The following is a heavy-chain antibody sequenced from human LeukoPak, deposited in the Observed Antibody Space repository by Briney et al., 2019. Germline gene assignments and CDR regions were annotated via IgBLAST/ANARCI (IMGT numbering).Heavy chain of an antibody. CDR1: GGSICSGSYY. J-gene: IGHJ4*02. Sequence: SETLSLTCTVSGGSICSGSYYWRWIRQPAGKGLEWIARIYTSGSTNYNPSLKSRVTISVDTSKNQFSLKLSSVTAADTAVYYCARALLGDSSGYYPNSYYFDYWGQGTLVTVSS. CDR3: ARALLGDSSGYYPNSYYFDY. CDR2: IYTSGST. D-gene: IGHD3-22*01. V-gene: IGHV4-61*02.